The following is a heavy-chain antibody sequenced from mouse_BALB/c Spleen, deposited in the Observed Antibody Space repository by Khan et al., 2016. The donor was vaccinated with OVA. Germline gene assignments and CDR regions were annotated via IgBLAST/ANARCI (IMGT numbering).Heavy chain of an antibody. Sequence: QIQLVQSGPELKKPGETVKISCKASGYTFTNYGMNWVKQAPGKGLKWMGWINTYTGEPTYADDFKGRFVFSLETSASTAYLQISNLKNEDMTTYYWARISSDWNSDIWGAGTTVTVSS. CDR2: INTYTGEP. V-gene: IGHV9-1*02. CDR1: GYTFTNYG. CDR3: ARISSDWNSDI. D-gene: IGHD6-2*01. J-gene: IGHJ1*01.